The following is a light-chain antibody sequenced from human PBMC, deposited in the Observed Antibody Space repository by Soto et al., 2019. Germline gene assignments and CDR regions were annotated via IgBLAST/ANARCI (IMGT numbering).Light chain of an antibody. Sequence: QSALTQPPSASWTPGQSVTISSSGSSSNIGSNTVNWYQQLPGTAPKLLIYSNNQRPSGVPDRFSGSKSGTSASLAISGLQSEDEADYYCAAWDDSLNGVYVFGTGTKVTVL. V-gene: IGLV1-44*01. CDR3: AAWDDSLNGVYV. J-gene: IGLJ1*01. CDR1: SSNIGSNT. CDR2: SNN.